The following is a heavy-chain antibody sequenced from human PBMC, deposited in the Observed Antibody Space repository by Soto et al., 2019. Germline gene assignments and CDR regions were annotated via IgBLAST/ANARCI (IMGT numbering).Heavy chain of an antibody. J-gene: IGHJ4*02. CDR1: GGSIGSYY. Sequence: QVQLQESGPGLVKPSETLSLTCSVSGGSIGSYYWSWIRQPPGKGLEWIGYIYYSGSTNYNPSLKSRVAQSGDTSKNQFSLKLSSVTAADTAVYYCARGGWRQIDYWGQGTLVTVSP. V-gene: IGHV4-59*08. CDR3: ARGGWRQIDY. CDR2: IYYSGST. D-gene: IGHD3-3*01.